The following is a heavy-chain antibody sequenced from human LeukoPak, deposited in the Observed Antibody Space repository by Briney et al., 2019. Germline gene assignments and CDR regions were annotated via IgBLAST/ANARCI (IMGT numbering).Heavy chain of an antibody. Sequence: ASVKVSCKASGYTFTSYVISWVRQAPGQGLEWMGWISAYNGNTNYAQKLQGRVTMTTDTSTSTAYMELRSLRSDDTAVYYCARSWGPNYYDSSGYYDYWGQGTLVTVSS. J-gene: IGHJ4*02. D-gene: IGHD3-22*01. V-gene: IGHV1-18*01. CDR3: ARSWGPNYYDSSGYYDY. CDR2: ISAYNGNT. CDR1: GYTFTSYV.